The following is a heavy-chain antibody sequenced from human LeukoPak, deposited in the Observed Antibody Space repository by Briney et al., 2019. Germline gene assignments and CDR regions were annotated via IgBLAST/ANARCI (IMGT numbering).Heavy chain of an antibody. CDR1: GFTFSDYY. D-gene: IGHD6-19*01. CDR3: ARARYTSAWSYYFDY. J-gene: IGHJ4*02. CDR2: ISGSGSTI. V-gene: IGHV3-11*01. Sequence: TPGGSLRLSCAASGFTFSDYYMSWIRQAPGKGLEWVSYISGSGSTIYYADSMKGRFTISRDKAKNSLYLQLNSLRAEDTAVYYCARARYTSAWSYYFDYWGQGTLVTVSS.